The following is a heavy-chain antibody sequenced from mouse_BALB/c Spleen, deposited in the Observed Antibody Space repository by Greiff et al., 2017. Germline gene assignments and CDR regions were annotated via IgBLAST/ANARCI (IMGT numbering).Heavy chain of an antibody. J-gene: IGHJ3*01. Sequence: VKLMESGAELMKPGASVKISCKATGYTFSSYWIEWVKQRPGHGLEWIGEILPGSGSTNYNEKFKGKATFTADTSSNTAYMQLSSLTSEDSAVYYCARTPFYGSSSAWFAYWGQGTLVTVSA. CDR3: ARTPFYGSSSAWFAY. V-gene: IGHV1-9*01. CDR2: ILPGSGST. D-gene: IGHD1-1*01. CDR1: GYTFSSYW.